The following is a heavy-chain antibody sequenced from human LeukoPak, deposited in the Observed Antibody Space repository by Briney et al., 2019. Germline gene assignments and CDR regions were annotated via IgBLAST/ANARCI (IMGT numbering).Heavy chain of an antibody. J-gene: IGHJ4*02. CDR1: GFTFSSYE. CDR3: ARATGTTNY. Sequence: GGSLRLSCAASGFTFSSYEMNWVRQAPGKGLEWVSYISSSGSTIYYADSVKGRFTISRDNAKNSLYLQMNSLGAEDTAVYYCARATGTTNYWGQGTLVTVSS. D-gene: IGHD1-7*01. CDR2: ISSSGSTI. V-gene: IGHV3-48*03.